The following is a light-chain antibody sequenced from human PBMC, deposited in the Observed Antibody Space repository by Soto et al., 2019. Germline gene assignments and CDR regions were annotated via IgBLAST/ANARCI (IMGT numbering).Light chain of an antibody. Sequence: EIVMRQSPATLSVSPGQRATLSCRASQSVRTTVAWYHQRPGQAPRLLIFGASTRASGVPDRFSGDGSGTDFTLTIRRLEPDDFAVYYCQKYGTFWTFGQGTKVDIK. V-gene: IGKV3-15*01. CDR3: QKYGTFWT. CDR2: GAS. J-gene: IGKJ1*01. CDR1: QSVRTT.